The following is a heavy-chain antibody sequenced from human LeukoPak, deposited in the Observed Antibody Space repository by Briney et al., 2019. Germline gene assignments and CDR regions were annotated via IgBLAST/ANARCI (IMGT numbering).Heavy chain of an antibody. V-gene: IGHV3-7*01. J-gene: IGHJ5*02. CDR1: GITVRNYW. D-gene: IGHD2-2*01. CDR3: HQPVTLPA. CDR2: IKEDGSDK. Sequence: PGGSLRLSCAASGITVRNYWMGWVRQAPGKGLEWVAFIKEDGSDKHYVDSVKGRFTISRDNAQNSLYLQMNSLRAEDTAVYFCHQPVTLPAWGQGTLVTVSS.